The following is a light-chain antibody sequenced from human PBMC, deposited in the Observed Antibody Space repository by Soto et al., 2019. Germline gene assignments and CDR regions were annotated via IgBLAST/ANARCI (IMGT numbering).Light chain of an antibody. CDR1: QGVWSY. V-gene: IGKV3-11*01. Sequence: EIVLTQSPATLSLSPGERATLSCRASQGVWSYLAWYVQKPGQAPRLLIYDSSKRATGVPARFSGRGSGTDFTLTISSLAPEDFAVYYCQQRARWPWTFGQGTKVEIK. J-gene: IGKJ1*01. CDR3: QQRARWPWT. CDR2: DSS.